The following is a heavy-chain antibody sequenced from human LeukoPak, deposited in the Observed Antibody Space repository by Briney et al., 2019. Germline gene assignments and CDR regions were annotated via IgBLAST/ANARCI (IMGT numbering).Heavy chain of an antibody. CDR3: ARGSDSSYYYMDV. D-gene: IGHD2-15*01. J-gene: IGHJ6*03. CDR2: IWYDGSNK. CDR1: GFTFSSYA. Sequence: GGSLRLSCAASGFTFSSYAMHWVRQAPGKGLEWVAVIWYDGSNKYYADSVKGRFTISRDNFKSTLYLQMNSLRAEDTAVYYCARGSDSSYYYMDVWGKGTTVTVSS. V-gene: IGHV3-33*01.